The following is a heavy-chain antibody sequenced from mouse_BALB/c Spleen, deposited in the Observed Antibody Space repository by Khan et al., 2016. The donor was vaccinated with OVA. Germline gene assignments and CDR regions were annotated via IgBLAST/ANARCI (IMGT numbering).Heavy chain of an antibody. CDR1: GYTLKNFG. CDR2: INTYTGEP. J-gene: IGHJ4*01. Sequence: QIQLVQSGPELKKPGETVKISCKASGYTLKNFGMNWVKQAPGKGLKWMGWINTYTGEPTYADDFKGRFAFSLETSASTAHLQINNLKTEDTATYYCARSDQFTQGALDYWVQGTSVTVSS. CDR3: ARSDQFTQGALDY. V-gene: IGHV9-3-1*01.